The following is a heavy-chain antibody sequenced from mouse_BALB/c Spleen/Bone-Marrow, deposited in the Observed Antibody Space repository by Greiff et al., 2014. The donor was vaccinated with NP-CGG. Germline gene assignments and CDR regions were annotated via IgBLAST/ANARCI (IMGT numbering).Heavy chain of an antibody. CDR2: IWAGGGT. D-gene: IGHD2-10*02. V-gene: IGHV2-9*02. J-gene: IGHJ3*01. Sequence: VQVVESGPGLVAPSQSLSITCTVSGFSLTSYGIHWVRQPPGKGLEWLGVIWAGGGTIYNSALMSRLSISKDNSKSQVFLKMHSLQTDDTAMYYCARDAGYGNPWFAYWGQRTLVTVSA. CDR3: ARDAGYGNPWFAY. CDR1: GFSLTSYG.